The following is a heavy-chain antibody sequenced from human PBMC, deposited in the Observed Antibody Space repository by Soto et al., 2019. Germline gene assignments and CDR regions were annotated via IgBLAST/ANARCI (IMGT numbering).Heavy chain of an antibody. J-gene: IGHJ4*02. V-gene: IGHV3-33*01. Sequence: GGSLRLSCAASGFTFSSYGMHWVRQAPGKGLEWVAVIWYDGSNTYYADSVKGRFTISRDNSKNTLYLQMNSLRAEDTAVYYCARESVAGTGGDYWGQGTLVTVSS. D-gene: IGHD6-19*01. CDR2: IWYDGSNT. CDR1: GFTFSSYG. CDR3: ARESVAGTGGDY.